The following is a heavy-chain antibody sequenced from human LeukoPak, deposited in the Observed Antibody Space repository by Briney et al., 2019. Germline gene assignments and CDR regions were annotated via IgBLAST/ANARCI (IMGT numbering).Heavy chain of an antibody. J-gene: IGHJ4*02. Sequence: GGSLRLSCAASGFTFSSYAMHWVRQAPGKGLEWVAVISYDGSNKYYADSVKGRFTISRDNSRNPLHLQMNSLRAEDTAVYSCAKASLRSFDWFSDYWGQGTLVTVSS. CDR1: GFTFSSYA. CDR3: AKASLRSFDWFSDY. V-gene: IGHV3-30*18. D-gene: IGHD3-9*01. CDR2: ISYDGSNK.